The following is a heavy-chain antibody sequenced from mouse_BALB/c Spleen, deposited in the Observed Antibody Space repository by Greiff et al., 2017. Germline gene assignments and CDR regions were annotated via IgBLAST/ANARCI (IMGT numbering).Heavy chain of an antibody. CDR3: ARGGVTPYWYFDV. D-gene: IGHD2-1*01. CDR1: GYTFTSYY. Sequence: VQLQQSGPELVKPGASVKMSCKASGYTFTSYYIHWVKQRPGQGLEWIGWIYPGDGSTKYNEKFKGKTTLTADKSSSTAYMLLSSLTSEDSAIYFCARGGVTPYWYFDVWGAGTTVTVSS. V-gene: IGHV1S56*01. CDR2: IYPGDGST. J-gene: IGHJ1*01.